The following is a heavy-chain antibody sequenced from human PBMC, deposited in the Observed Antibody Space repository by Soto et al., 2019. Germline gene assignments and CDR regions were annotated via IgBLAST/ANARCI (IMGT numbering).Heavy chain of an antibody. V-gene: IGHV3-73*01. CDR1: GFTFSGSA. CDR3: TVSGTDTFVDY. J-gene: IGHJ4*02. D-gene: IGHD5-12*01. Sequence: XGSLILSCSASGFTFSGSAMHWVRQASGKGLEWVGRIRSKTNSYATAYAASVKGRFTISRDESKNTAYLQMNSLKTEDTAVYYCTVSGTDTFVDYWGQGNLVTVSS. CDR2: IRSKTNSYAT.